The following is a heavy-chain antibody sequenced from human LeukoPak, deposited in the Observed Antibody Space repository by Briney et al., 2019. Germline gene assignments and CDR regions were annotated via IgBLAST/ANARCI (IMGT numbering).Heavy chain of an antibody. V-gene: IGHV4-30-4*01. J-gene: IGHJ6*02. D-gene: IGHD3-10*01. Sequence: SETLSLTCTVSGGSISSGDYYWSWIRQPPGKGLEWIGYIYYSESTYYNPSLKGRVTISVDTSKNQFSLKLSSVTAAGTAVYYCARDRADYYYYGMDVWGQGTTVTVSS. CDR2: IYYSEST. CDR1: GGSISSGDYY. CDR3: ARDRADYYYYGMDV.